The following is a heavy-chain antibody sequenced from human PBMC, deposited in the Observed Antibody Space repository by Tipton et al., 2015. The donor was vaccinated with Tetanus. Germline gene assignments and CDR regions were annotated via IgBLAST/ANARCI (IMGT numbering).Heavy chain of an antibody. J-gene: IGHJ6*02. Sequence: QLVQSGAEMKKPGASVKVSCKASGYTFTGYYIYWVRQAPGQGLEWMGWIDPNSGGTAYAQKFQGRVTMTRDTSISTGYMELRSLRSDDTAVYYCARDRGDYIYYGMDVWGPGTTVTVS. D-gene: IGHD3-22*01. V-gene: IGHV1-2*02. CDR1: GYTFTGYY. CDR3: ARDRGDYIYYGMDV. CDR2: IDPNSGGT.